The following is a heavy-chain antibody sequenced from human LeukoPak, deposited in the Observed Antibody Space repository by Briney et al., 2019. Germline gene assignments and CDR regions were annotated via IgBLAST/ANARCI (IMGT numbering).Heavy chain of an antibody. Sequence: EASVKVSCKASGGTFSGYAISWVRQAPGQGLEWMGGIIPIFGTANYAQRFQGRVTITADESTSTAYMELSSLRSEDTAVYYCARGREDGYNSVDYWGQGTLVTVSS. CDR3: ARGREDGYNSVDY. J-gene: IGHJ4*02. CDR2: IIPIFGTA. V-gene: IGHV1-69*13. CDR1: GGTFSGYA. D-gene: IGHD5-24*01.